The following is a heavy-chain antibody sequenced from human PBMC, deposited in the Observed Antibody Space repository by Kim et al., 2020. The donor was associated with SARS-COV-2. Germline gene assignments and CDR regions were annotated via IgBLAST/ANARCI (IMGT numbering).Heavy chain of an antibody. CDR2: ISGSSGYT. CDR1: GFAFSDHY. Sequence: GGSLRLSCAASGFAFSDHYMSWIRQAPGKGLEWVSFISGSSGYTKYADSVKGRFTISRDNAKNSLYLQMNSLRAEDTAVYFCARKGYRPVDYWGRGTPVT. J-gene: IGHJ4*02. CDR3: ARKGYRPVDY. V-gene: IGHV3-11*03. D-gene: IGHD5-18*01.